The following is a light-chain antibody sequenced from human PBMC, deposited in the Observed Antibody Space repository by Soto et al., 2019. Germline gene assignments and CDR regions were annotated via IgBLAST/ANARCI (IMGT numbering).Light chain of an antibody. V-gene: IGKV3D-20*02. J-gene: IGKJ5*01. CDR2: DAS. Sequence: EFVLTQSPGTLSLSPGERATLSCRAIQTVRNNYLAWYQQKPGQAPRLLIYDASSRATGIPDRFSGGGSGTDFTLTISRLEPEDFAVYYCQQRSDWPPITFGQGTRLEIK. CDR1: QTVRNNY. CDR3: QQRSDWPPIT.